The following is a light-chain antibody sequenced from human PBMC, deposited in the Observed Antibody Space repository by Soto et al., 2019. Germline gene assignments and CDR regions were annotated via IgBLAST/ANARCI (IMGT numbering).Light chain of an antibody. CDR3: QQINSYSEPPIT. Sequence: DIQMTQSPSTLSASVGDRVTITCRASQSISSWLAWYQQKPGKAPKLLIYYASSLQSGVPSRLSGSGSGTDFTLAISSLQPEDFATYYCQQINSYSEPPITFGQGTRLEIK. CDR2: YAS. J-gene: IGKJ5*01. V-gene: IGKV1-5*01. CDR1: QSISSW.